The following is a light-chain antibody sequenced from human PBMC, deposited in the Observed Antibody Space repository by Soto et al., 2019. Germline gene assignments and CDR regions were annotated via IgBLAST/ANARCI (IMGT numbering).Light chain of an antibody. CDR2: AAS. CDR3: QQLHSYAFT. Sequence: DLQLTQSPSFLSASVGDRVTITCRASQGISSYLAWYQQKPGKAPKLLIYAASTLQSGVPSRFSGSGSGIEFTLSISSLQPEDFATYFCQQLHSYAFTSGPGTNVDI. V-gene: IGKV1-9*01. J-gene: IGKJ3*01. CDR1: QGISSY.